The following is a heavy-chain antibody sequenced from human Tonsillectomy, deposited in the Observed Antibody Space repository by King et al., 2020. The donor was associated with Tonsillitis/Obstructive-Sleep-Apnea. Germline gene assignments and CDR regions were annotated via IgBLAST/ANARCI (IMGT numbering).Heavy chain of an antibody. J-gene: IGHJ4*02. CDR1: GFAFSNDA. Sequence: VQLVESGGELVQPGGSLRLSCSASGFAFSNDAMHWVRQAPGKGLEYVSVIGANGFDTYYADSVKGRFTLSRDNSKSMLYLQMTSLRLEDTAVYYCVRDRWGFDIWGQGTLVTVSS. CDR3: VRDRWGFDI. D-gene: IGHD3-16*01. V-gene: IGHV3-64D*06. CDR2: IGANGFDT.